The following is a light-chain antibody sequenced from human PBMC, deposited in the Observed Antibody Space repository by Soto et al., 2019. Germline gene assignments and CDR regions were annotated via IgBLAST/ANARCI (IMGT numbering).Light chain of an antibody. CDR1: SGNIANNY. CDR2: EDN. CDR3: QSYDNGHVV. V-gene: IGLV6-57*01. Sequence: NFLLTQPHSVSESPGKTVTISCTRSSGNIANNYVQWYQRRPGRSPTTVIYEDNQRPSGVPDRFSGSIHSSSNSASLTNSGLKSEDEADNYCQSYDNGHVVLGGGTKVTVL. J-gene: IGLJ3*02.